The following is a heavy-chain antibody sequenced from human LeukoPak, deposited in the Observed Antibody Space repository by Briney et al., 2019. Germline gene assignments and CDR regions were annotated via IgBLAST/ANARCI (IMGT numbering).Heavy chain of an antibody. D-gene: IGHD6-19*01. CDR3: AKDRGAYSSGWYYYFYYYGMDV. J-gene: IGHJ6*02. V-gene: IGHV3-30*18. CDR2: ISYDGSNK. CDR1: GFTFSSYG. Sequence: GGSLRLSCAASGFTFSSYGMHWVRQAPGKGLEWVAVISYDGSNKYYADSVKGRFTISRDNSKNTLYLQMNSLRAEDTAVYYCAKDRGAYSSGWYYYFYYYGMDVWGQGTTVTVSS.